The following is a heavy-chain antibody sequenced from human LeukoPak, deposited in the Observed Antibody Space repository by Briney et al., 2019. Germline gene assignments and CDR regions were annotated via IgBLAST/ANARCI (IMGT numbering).Heavy chain of an antibody. CDR3: ARESPPDPIDY. D-gene: IGHD3-9*01. CDR2: IYHSGST. V-gene: IGHV4-38-2*02. Sequence: SETLSLTCTVSGGSISSGYYWGWIRQPPGKGLEWIGSIYHSGSTYYNPSLKSRVTISVDTSKNQFSLKLSSVTAADTAVYYSARESPPDPIDYWGQGTLVTVSS. J-gene: IGHJ4*02. CDR1: GGSISSGYY.